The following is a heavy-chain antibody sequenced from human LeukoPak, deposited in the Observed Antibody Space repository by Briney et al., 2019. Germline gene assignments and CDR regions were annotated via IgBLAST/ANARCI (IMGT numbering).Heavy chain of an antibody. CDR1: GFTFSNYW. CDR3: ARDWGAYYHFFDY. D-gene: IGHD3-22*01. V-gene: IGHV3-7*01. CDR2: IKQDGSER. Sequence: PGGSLRLSCAASGFTFSNYWMSWVRQAPGKGLEWVGNIKQDGSERNYVDSVKGRFTISRDNAKKSLYLQMNSLRAEDTAVYYCARDWGAYYHFFDYWGQGTLVTVSS. J-gene: IGHJ4*02.